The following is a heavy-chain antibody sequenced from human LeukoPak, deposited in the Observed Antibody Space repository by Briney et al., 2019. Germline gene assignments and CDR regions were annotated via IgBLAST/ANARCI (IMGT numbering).Heavy chain of an antibody. CDR1: GYTFTGYY. D-gene: IGHD4-11*01. V-gene: IGHV1-2*02. CDR3: ARARRPMTTVNNWFDP. J-gene: IGHJ5*02. CDR2: INPNSGGT. Sequence: GASVKVSCKASGYTFTGYYMHWVRQAPGQGLEWMGWINPNSGGTNYAQKFQGRVTMTRDTSISIAYMELSRLRSDDTAVYYCARARRPMTTVNNWFDPWGQGTLVTVSS.